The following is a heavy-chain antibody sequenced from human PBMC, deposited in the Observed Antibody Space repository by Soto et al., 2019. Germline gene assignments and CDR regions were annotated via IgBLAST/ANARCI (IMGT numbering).Heavy chain of an antibody. CDR2: ISYDGSNK. D-gene: IGHD6-13*01. Sequence: GGSLRLSCAASGFTFSSYGMHWVRQAPGKGLEWVAVISYDGSNKYYADSVKGRFTISRDNSKNTLYLQMNSLRAEDTAVYYCAKEGSSWSKHFDYWGQGTLVTVSS. V-gene: IGHV3-30*18. CDR3: AKEGSSWSKHFDY. CDR1: GFTFSSYG. J-gene: IGHJ4*02.